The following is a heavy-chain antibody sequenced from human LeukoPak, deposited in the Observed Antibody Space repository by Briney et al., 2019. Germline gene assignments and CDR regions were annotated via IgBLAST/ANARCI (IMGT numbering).Heavy chain of an antibody. Sequence: ASVKVSCKASGGTFSSYAISWVRQAPGQGLEWMGRIIPIFGTANYAQKFQGRVTITTDESTSTAHMELSSLRSEDTAVYYCARARYDFWSGYYPFDYWGQGTLVTVSS. CDR3: ARARYDFWSGYYPFDY. CDR1: GGTFSSYA. CDR2: IIPIFGTA. J-gene: IGHJ4*02. V-gene: IGHV1-69*05. D-gene: IGHD3-3*01.